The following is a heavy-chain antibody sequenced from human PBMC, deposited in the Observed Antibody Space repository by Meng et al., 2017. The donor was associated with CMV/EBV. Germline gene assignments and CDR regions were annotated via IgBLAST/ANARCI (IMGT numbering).Heavy chain of an antibody. J-gene: IGHJ5*02. CDR3: ARDRAAPGWFDP. V-gene: IGHV3-21*01. Sequence: GEFLKISCAASGFTFSSYSMNWVRQAPGKGLEWVSSISSSSSYIYYADSVKGRFTISRDNAKNSLYLQMNSLRAEDTAVYYCARDRAAPGWFDPWGQGTLVTVSS. CDR1: GFTFSSYS. D-gene: IGHD6-13*01. CDR2: ISSSSSYI.